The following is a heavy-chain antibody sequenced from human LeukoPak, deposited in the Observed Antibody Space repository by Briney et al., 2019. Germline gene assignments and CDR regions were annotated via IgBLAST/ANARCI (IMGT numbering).Heavy chain of an antibody. CDR2: IYTRGST. V-gene: IGHV4-4*07. D-gene: IGHD1-26*01. CDR3: ARENSGSYREFDY. CDR1: GGFISSYY. Sequence: SETLSLTCTVSGGFISSYYWSWNRQPAGNGLEWVGRIYTRGSTNYNPHLKSRVSMSVVTSKNQFALKLSSVTAEDTAVFYCARENSGSYREFDYWGQGTLVTVSS. J-gene: IGHJ4*02.